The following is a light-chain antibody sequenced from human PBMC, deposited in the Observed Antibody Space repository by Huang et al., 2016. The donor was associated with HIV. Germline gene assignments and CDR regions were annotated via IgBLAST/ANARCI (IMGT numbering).Light chain of an antibody. Sequence: ETVLTQSPATLSLSPGERATLSCRASQSVNSYLAWYHQKPGQTPRLLIYDASNRATGIPARFSGSGSGTDFTLTFSSLEPEDFAVYYCQQRKYWPPITFGQGTRLEIK. J-gene: IGKJ5*01. CDR1: QSVNSY. CDR2: DAS. CDR3: QQRKYWPPIT. V-gene: IGKV3-11*01.